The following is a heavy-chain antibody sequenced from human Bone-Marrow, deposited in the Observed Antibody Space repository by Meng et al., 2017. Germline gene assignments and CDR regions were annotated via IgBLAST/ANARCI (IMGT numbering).Heavy chain of an antibody. V-gene: IGHV3-33*06. CDR1: GFTFSSYG. Sequence: GESLKISCAASGFTFSSYGMHWVRQAPGKGLEWVAVIWYDGSNKYYADSVKGRFTISRDNSKNTLYLQMNSLRAEDTAVYYCTKGADLMGYGEYYYYGMNVWGQGTTVTVSS. CDR3: TKGADLMGYGEYYYYGMNV. D-gene: IGHD4-17*01. CDR2: IWYDGSNK. J-gene: IGHJ6*02.